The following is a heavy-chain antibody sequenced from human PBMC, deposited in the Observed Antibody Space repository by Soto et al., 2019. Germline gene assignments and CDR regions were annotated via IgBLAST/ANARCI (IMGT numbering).Heavy chain of an antibody. D-gene: IGHD4-17*01. V-gene: IGHV1-46*01. CDR2: INPSGGST. CDR1: GYTFTSYY. Sequence: QVQLVQSGAEVKKPGASVKVSCKASGYTFTSYYMHWVRQAPGQGLEWMRIINPSGGSTSYAQKFQGRVTMTRDTSTSTVYMELSSLRSEDTAVYYCARDLNGFVYFDYWGQGTLVTVSS. CDR3: ARDLNGFVYFDY. J-gene: IGHJ4*02.